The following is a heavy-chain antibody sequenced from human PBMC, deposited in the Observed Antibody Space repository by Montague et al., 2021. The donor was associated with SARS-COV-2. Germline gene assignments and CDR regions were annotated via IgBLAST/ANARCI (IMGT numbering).Heavy chain of an antibody. D-gene: IGHD2-15*01. V-gene: IGHV4-34*01. CDR3: ARGKRDFPIVVLGASTRSCFDS. CDR1: GGSFRNYY. Sequence: SETLSLTCAVYGGSFRNYYWSWIRQPPGKGLEWIGEVDKSGNTNYNPSLKSRVTISVDISKNQFSVKLASATAADTGIYYCARGKRDFPIVVLGASTRSCFDSWGQGTPVTVSS. J-gene: IGHJ5*01. CDR2: VDKSGNT.